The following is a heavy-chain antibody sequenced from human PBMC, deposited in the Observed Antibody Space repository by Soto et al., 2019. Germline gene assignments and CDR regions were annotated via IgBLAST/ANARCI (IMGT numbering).Heavy chain of an antibody. CDR1: GGSISSYY. CDR3: ARQGFGPLHGLVDV. J-gene: IGHJ6*02. D-gene: IGHD3-10*01. V-gene: IGHV4-59*08. Sequence: QVQLQESGPGLVKPSETMSLSCTVSGGSISSYYWSWFRQSPGKRMEWIGYVHHSWGSSSNPSLQSRVAISLDTSKSPFSLKVPSVTATDAAVYYCARQGFGPLHGLVDVWGQGTTVTVSS. CDR2: VHHSWGS.